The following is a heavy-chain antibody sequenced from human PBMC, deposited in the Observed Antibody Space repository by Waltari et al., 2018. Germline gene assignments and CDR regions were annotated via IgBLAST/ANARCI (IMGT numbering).Heavy chain of an antibody. Sequence: QVQLQESGPGLVKPSGTLSLTCAVSGGSISSSNWWSWVRQPPGKGLEWIGYIYYSGSTNYNPSLKSRVTISVDTSKNQFSLKLSSVTAADTAVYYCARYQGLWSAYYFDYWGQGTLVTVSS. CDR3: ARYQGLWSAYYFDY. V-gene: IGHV4-4*02. J-gene: IGHJ4*02. D-gene: IGHD2-21*01. CDR2: IYYSGST. CDR1: GGSISSSNW.